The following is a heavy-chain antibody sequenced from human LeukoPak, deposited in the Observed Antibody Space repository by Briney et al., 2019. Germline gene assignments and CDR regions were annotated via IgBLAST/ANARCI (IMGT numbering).Heavy chain of an antibody. D-gene: IGHD3-22*01. CDR2: ISSSGSTR. CDR1: GFTFSDYY. J-gene: IGHJ3*02. V-gene: IGHV3-11*01. Sequence: GGSLRLSCASGFTFSDYYMIWIRQAPGKGLEWVSHISSSGSTRYYADSVKGRFTISRDNAKNSLYLQMNSLRAEDTAVYYCARTAYYYDSSGYDDAFDIWGQGTMVTVSS. CDR3: ARTAYYYDSSGYDDAFDI.